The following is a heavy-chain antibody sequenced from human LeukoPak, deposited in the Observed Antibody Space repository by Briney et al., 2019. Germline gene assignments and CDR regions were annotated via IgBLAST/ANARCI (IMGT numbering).Heavy chain of an antibody. CDR2: ISAYNDNT. CDR1: GYAFTSYG. J-gene: IGHJ4*02. Sequence: ASVKVSCTASGYAFTSYGISWVRQAPGQGLEWMGWISAYNDNTNYAQKLQGRVTMTTDTSTSTAYMELRSLRSDDTAVYYCARVHYDILTGYSYCEYWGQGTLVTVSS. V-gene: IGHV1-18*01. CDR3: ARVHYDILTGYSYCEY. D-gene: IGHD3-9*01.